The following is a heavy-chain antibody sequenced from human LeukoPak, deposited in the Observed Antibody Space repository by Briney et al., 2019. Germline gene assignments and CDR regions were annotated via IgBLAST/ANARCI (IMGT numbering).Heavy chain of an antibody. CDR2: ISSSSSYI. D-gene: IGHD6-13*01. V-gene: IGHV3-21*01. CDR3: AKGSRIAAAGVIL. CDR1: GFPFSTYT. J-gene: IGHJ4*02. Sequence: GGSLRLSCAASGFPFSTYTMNWVLQAPGKGLEWVSSISSSSSYIYYADSMKGRFTISRDNAKNSLFLQMNNLRAEDTAVYYCAKGSRIAAAGVILWGQGTLVTVSS.